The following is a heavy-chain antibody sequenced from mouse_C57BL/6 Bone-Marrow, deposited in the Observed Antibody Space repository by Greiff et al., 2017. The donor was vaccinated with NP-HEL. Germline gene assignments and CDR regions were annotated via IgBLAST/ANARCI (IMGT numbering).Heavy chain of an antibody. CDR3: ARLPYFDY. J-gene: IGHJ2*01. CDR1: GYSITSGYY. Sequence: VQLKESGPGLVKPSQSLSLTCSVTGYSITSGYYWNWIRQFPGNKLEWMGYISYDGSNNYNPSLQNRISITRDTSKNQFFLKLNSVTTEDTATYYCARLPYFDYWGQGTTLTVSS. CDR2: ISYDGSN. V-gene: IGHV3-6*01.